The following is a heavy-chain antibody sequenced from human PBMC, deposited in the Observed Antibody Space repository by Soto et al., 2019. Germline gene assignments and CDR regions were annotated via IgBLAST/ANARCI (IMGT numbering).Heavy chain of an antibody. CDR2: ISNDGNKK. CDR3: ARDVAMPTGLGLGY. D-gene: IGHD4-4*01. Sequence: QVQVVESGGGVVQPGTSLRLSCAASGFAFTNYGFHWVRQAPGKGLEWVAHISNDGNKKFYADSVKGRFTISRDNSETTVYLHLTSLRPDDTALFYCARDVAMPTGLGLGYWGQGTLVTVSS. J-gene: IGHJ4*02. V-gene: IGHV3-30*03. CDR1: GFAFTNYG.